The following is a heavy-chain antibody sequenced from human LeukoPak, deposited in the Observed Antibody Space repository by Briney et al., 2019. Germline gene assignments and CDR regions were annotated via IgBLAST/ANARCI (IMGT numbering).Heavy chain of an antibody. CDR3: ARSLIDYSNYTPLGY. CDR2: ISSSSSYI. D-gene: IGHD4-11*01. Sequence: NPGGSLRLSCAASGFTFSSYSMNWVRQAPGKGLEWVSSISSSSSYIYYADSVKGRFTISRDNAKNSLYLQMNSLRAEDTAVYYCARSLIDYSNYTPLGYWGQGTLSTVSS. CDR1: GFTFSSYS. V-gene: IGHV3-21*01. J-gene: IGHJ4*02.